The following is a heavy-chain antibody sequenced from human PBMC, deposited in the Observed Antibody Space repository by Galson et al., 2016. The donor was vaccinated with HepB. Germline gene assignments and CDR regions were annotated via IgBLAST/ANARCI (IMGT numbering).Heavy chain of an antibody. CDR2: ISAHNGDT. CDR3: ARDRDRSLDY. D-gene: IGHD5-24*01. J-gene: IGHJ4*02. V-gene: IGHV1-18*04. CDR1: GYTFTTNG. Sequence: SVKVSCKASGYTFTTNGISWVRQAPGQGLEWVAWISAHNGDTNSAQKFQGRVTLTTDTSTRTAYMELRSLTSDDPAVYYCARDRDRSLDYWGQGTLVTVSS.